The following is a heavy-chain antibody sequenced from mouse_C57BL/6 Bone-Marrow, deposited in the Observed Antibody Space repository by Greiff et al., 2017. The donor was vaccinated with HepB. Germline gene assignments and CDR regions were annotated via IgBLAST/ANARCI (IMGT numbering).Heavy chain of an antibody. CDR3: ARENYGSSGGFAY. CDR2: IWSGGST. Sequence: VQLQQSGPGLVQPSQSLSITCTVSGFSLTSYGVHWVRQSPGKGLEWLGVIWSGGSTDYNAAFISRLSISKDNSKSQVFFKMNSLQADDTAIYYCARENYGSSGGFAYWGQGTLVTVSA. D-gene: IGHD1-1*01. CDR1: GFSLTSYG. V-gene: IGHV2-2*01. J-gene: IGHJ3*01.